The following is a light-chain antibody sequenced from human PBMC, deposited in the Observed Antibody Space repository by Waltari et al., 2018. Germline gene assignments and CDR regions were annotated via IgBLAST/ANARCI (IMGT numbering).Light chain of an antibody. J-gene: IGKJ1*01. CDR3: QSYVRLPAT. V-gene: IGKV3D-20*02. CDR1: QSVSKY. CDR2: DAS. Sequence: DIVLTQSPGTLSLSPGERATLSCRASQSVSKYLAWYQEKPGQAPRLLIYDASIRGSGVPDRFSGSGSGTDFSLTSSRLEPEDVAVYYCQSYVRLPATFGQGTKVEIK.